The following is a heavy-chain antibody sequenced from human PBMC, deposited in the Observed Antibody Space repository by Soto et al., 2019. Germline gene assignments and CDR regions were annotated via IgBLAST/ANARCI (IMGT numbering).Heavy chain of an antibody. CDR1: GGSVSSGSYY. J-gene: IGHJ6*02. CDR3: ARWGLLCFGDYGMDL. Sequence: SETLSLTCTVSGGSVSSGSYYWSWIRQPPGKGLEWIGYIYYSGGTNYNPSLKSRVTISVDTSKNQFSLKLSSVTAADTAVYYCARWGLLCFGDYGMDLWGQGTTVTVS. V-gene: IGHV4-61*01. CDR2: IYYSGGT. D-gene: IGHD3-10*01.